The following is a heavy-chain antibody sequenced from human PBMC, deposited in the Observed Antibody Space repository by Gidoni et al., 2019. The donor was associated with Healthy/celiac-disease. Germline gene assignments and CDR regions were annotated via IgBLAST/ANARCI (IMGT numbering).Heavy chain of an antibody. D-gene: IGHD2-21*01. CDR1: GGSISSSNW. Sequence: QVQLQESGPGLLTHSGTLSPTCAVSGGSISSSNWWCWVRQPPGKGLEWIGEIYPSGSTNYNPSRKSRVTISVDKSKNQFSLKLSSVTAADTAVYYCARGGYCGGDCSTYWYFDLWGRGTLVTVSS. V-gene: IGHV4-4*02. CDR2: IYPSGST. J-gene: IGHJ2*01. CDR3: ARGGYCGGDCSTYWYFDL.